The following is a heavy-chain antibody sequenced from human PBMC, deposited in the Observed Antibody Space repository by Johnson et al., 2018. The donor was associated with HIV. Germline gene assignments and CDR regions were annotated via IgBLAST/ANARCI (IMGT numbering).Heavy chain of an antibody. D-gene: IGHD2-15*01. CDR1: GFTVSSSY. Sequence: VQLVESGGGLVQPGGSLRLSCAASGFTVSSSYMSWVRQAPGKGLEWVSVIYSGGSTYYADSVKGRFTISRDNSKNTLFLQMNSLRAEDTAVYYCATSPSPQAMAATTDAFEIWGQGTMVTVSS. CDR3: ATSPSPQAMAATTDAFEI. J-gene: IGHJ3*02. V-gene: IGHV3-66*02. CDR2: IYSGGST.